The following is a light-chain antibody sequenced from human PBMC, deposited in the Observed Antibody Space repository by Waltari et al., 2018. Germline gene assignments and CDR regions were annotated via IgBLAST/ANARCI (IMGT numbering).Light chain of an antibody. Sequence: DIHLTQSPSSLSAFVGDRVTISCWAIQGLGSFLAWYQQKPGQAPRLLIFAASTLHSGVPSRFSATWDGTHFSLTISNIQPEDFATYFCQQADSFPRTFGPGTKVEMK. V-gene: IGKV1-12*01. CDR2: AAS. CDR3: QQADSFPRT. J-gene: IGKJ3*01. CDR1: QGLGSF.